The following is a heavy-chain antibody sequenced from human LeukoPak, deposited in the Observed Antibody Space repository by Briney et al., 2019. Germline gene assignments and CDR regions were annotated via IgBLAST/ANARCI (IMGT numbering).Heavy chain of an antibody. V-gene: IGHV1-69*13. CDR2: IIPIFGTA. CDR1: GGTFSSYA. D-gene: IGHD6-13*01. CDR3: ARDWGIAAAPMYYYGMDV. J-gene: IGHJ6*02. Sequence: SVTVSCKASGGTFSSYAISWVRQAPGQGLEWMGGIIPIFGTANYAQKFQGRVTITADESTSTAYMGLSSLRSEDTAVYYCARDWGIAAAPMYYYGMDVWGQGTTVTVSS.